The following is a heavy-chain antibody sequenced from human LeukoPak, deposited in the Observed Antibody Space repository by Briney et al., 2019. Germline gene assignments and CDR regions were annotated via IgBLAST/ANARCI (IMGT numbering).Heavy chain of an antibody. CDR2: TRNKANSYTT. Sequence: GGSLRLSCAASGFTVSRNYMSWVRQAPGKGLEWVGRTRNKANSYTTEYAASVKGRFTISRDDSKNSLYLQMNSLKTEDTAVYYCASLYGSGKRWVDPWGQGTLVTVSS. CDR1: GFTVSRNY. CDR3: ASLYGSGKRWVDP. J-gene: IGHJ5*02. D-gene: IGHD3-10*01. V-gene: IGHV3-72*01.